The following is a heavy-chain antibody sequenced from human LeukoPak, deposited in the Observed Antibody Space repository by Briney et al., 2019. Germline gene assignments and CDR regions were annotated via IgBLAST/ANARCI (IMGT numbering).Heavy chain of an antibody. J-gene: IGHJ4*02. CDR1: GGSISSYY. V-gene: IGHV4-59*01. D-gene: IGHD2-15*01. CDR3: ARDNCRGGSCYPDY. CDR2: IYYSGST. Sequence: PSETLSLTCTVSGGSISSYYWSWIRQPPGKGLEWIGYIYYSGSTNYNPSLKSRVTISVDTSKNQFSLKLSSVTAADTAVYYCARDNCRGGSCYPDYWGQGTLVTVSS.